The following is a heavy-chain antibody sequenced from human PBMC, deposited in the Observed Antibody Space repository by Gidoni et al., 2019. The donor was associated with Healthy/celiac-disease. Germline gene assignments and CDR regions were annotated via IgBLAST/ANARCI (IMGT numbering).Heavy chain of an antibody. V-gene: IGHV3-49*03. Sequence: EVQLVESGGGLVQPGRSLRLSCTAYGFTFGDYAMSWFRQAPGKGLEWVGFIRSKAYGGTTEYAASVKGRFTISRDDSKSIAYLQMNSLKTEDTAVYYCTRDLAMVLGGPLYYYYMDVWGKGTTVTVSS. CDR2: IRSKAYGGTT. J-gene: IGHJ6*03. CDR1: GFTFGDYA. CDR3: TRDLAMVLGGPLYYYYMDV. D-gene: IGHD5-18*01.